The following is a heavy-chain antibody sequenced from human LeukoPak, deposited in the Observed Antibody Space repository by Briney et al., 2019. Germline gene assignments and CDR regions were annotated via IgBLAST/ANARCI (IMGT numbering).Heavy chain of an antibody. J-gene: IGHJ4*02. V-gene: IGHV5-51*01. CDR3: ARVMRYQLSDY. CDR1: GYSFTSGW. CDR2: IYPGDSDT. D-gene: IGHD2-2*01. Sequence: GESLKISCNGSGYSFTSGWIGWVRRMAGKGREGMGIIYPGDSDTRYSPSFQGQVTISADKSISTAYLQWSSLKASDTAMYYCARVMRYQLSDYWGQGTLVTVSS.